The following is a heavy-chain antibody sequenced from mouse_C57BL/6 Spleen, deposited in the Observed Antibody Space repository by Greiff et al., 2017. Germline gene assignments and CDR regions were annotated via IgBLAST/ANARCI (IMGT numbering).Heavy chain of an antibody. Sequence: QVQLKESGPELVKPGASVKISCKASGYAFSSSWMNWVKQRPGKGLEWIGRIYPGDGDTNYNGKFKGKATLTADKSSSTAYMQLSSLTSEDSAVYFCARSPGTVYAMDYWGQGTSVTVSS. CDR3: ARSPGTVYAMDY. CDR2: IYPGDGDT. D-gene: IGHD4-1*01. V-gene: IGHV1-82*01. CDR1: GYAFSSSW. J-gene: IGHJ4*01.